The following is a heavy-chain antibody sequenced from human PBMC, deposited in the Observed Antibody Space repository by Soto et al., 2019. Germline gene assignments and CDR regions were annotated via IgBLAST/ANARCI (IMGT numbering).Heavy chain of an antibody. Sequence: QVQLVQSGAEVKKPGSSVKVSYKASGGTFSSYAISWVRQAPGQGLEWMGGIIPIFGTANYAQKFQGRVTITADESTSTAYMELSSLRSEDTAVYYCARGGYCGGDCYFDYWGQGTLVTVSS. V-gene: IGHV1-69*12. CDR1: GGTFSSYA. J-gene: IGHJ4*02. CDR2: IIPIFGTA. CDR3: ARGGYCGGDCYFDY. D-gene: IGHD2-21*02.